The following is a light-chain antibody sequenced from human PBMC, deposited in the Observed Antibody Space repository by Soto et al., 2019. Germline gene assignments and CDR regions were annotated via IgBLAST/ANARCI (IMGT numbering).Light chain of an antibody. J-gene: IGKJ4*01. V-gene: IGKV3-15*01. CDR3: QQYNNWPPLT. CDR2: GAS. CDR1: QSVSSN. Sequence: EIVMTQSPATLSVSPGERATLSCRASQSVSSNLAWYQQKRGQAPRLLIYGASTRATGIPARFSGSGSGTEFTRTISSLQSEDFAVYYCQQYNNWPPLTFGGGTKVEIK.